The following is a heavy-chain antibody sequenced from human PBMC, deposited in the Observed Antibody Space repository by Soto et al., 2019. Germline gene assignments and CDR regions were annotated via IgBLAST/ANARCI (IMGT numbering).Heavy chain of an antibody. CDR3: ATKDSSGYYYAH. CDR2: INHSGST. Sequence: QVQLQQWGAGLLKPSETLSLTCAVYGGSFSGYYWSWIRQPPGKGLEWIGEINHSGSTNYNPSLKIRFTVSVDTSKNQFSLKLSSVTAADTAVYYCATKDSSGYYYAHWGQGTLVTVSS. CDR1: GGSFSGYY. J-gene: IGHJ4*02. V-gene: IGHV4-34*02. D-gene: IGHD3-22*01.